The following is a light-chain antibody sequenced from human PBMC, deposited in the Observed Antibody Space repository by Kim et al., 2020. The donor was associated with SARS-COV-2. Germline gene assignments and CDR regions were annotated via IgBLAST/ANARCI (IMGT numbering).Light chain of an antibody. Sequence: LSPGARATPSCRAKRGVSNSYLSWYQQKPGPAPRLLFYGASSGATGTPGSCSGSGSGTDFPLTSSILEPEDFAVYCWQQYGSPPYTFGQGTKLEI. CDR1: RGVSNSY. V-gene: IGKV3-20*01. CDR3: QQYGSPPYT. J-gene: IGKJ2*01. CDR2: GAS.